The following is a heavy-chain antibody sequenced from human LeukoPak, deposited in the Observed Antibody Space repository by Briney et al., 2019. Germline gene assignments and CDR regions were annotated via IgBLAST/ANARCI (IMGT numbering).Heavy chain of an antibody. V-gene: IGHV1-46*01. CDR3: ARDRAVAGLDY. Sequence: ASVKVSCKASGYTFTGYYMHWVRQAPGQGLEWMGIINPSGGSTSYAQKFQGRVTMTRDTSTSTVYMELSSLRSEDTAVYYCARDRAVAGLDYWGQGTLVTVSS. J-gene: IGHJ4*02. CDR2: INPSGGST. CDR1: GYTFTGYY. D-gene: IGHD6-19*01.